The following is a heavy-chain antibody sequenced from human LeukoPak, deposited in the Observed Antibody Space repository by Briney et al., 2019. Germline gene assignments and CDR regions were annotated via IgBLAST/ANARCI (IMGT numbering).Heavy chain of an antibody. CDR3: ATFTREVVAATHPFDY. CDR2: INPNSGGT. J-gene: IGHJ4*02. D-gene: IGHD2-15*01. CDR1: GYTFTGYY. V-gene: IGHV1-2*06. Sequence: ASVKVSCKASGYTFTGYYMHWVRQAPGQGLEWMGRINPNSGGTNYAQKFQGRVTMTRDTSISTAYMELSRLRSDDTAVYYCATFTREVVAATHPFDYWGQGTLVTVSS.